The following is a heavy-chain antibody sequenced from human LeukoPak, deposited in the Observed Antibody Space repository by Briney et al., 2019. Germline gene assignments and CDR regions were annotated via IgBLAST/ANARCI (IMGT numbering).Heavy chain of an antibody. J-gene: IGHJ4*02. CDR1: GFAFDEHG. CDR2: INWSGGST. Sequence: QSGGSLRLSGTASGFAFDEHGMSWVRQGPGKGLEWVSGINWSGGSTGYADPLRGRFTISRDNAKNSLYLQMDSLRAEDTALYYCARAPITSPFYFDYWGQGTLVTVSS. V-gene: IGHV3-20*04. D-gene: IGHD2-2*01. CDR3: ARAPITSPFYFDY.